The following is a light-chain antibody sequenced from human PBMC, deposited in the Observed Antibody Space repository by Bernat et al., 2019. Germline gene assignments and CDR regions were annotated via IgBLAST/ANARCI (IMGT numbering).Light chain of an antibody. CDR3: SSYTSSSTVM. J-gene: IGLJ3*02. CDR2: DVG. Sequence: QSALTQPASVSGSPGQSITISCTGTSSDVGGYNYVSWYQQHPGKAPKLMIYDVGNRPSEVSTRFSGSKSGNTASLTISGLQPEDEADYYCSSYTSSSTVMFGGGTKLAVL. V-gene: IGLV2-14*01. CDR1: SSDVGGYNY.